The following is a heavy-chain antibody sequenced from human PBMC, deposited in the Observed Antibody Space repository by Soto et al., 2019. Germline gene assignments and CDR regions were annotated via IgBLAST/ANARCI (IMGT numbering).Heavy chain of an antibody. CDR1: GGTFSSYA. Sequence: QVQLVQSGAEVKKPGSSVKVSCKASGGTFSSYAISWVRQAPGQGLEWMGGIIPIFGTANYAQKFQGRVTITADESTSTAYMELSSLRSEDTAVYYCARWGYCSCGSCYADGWFDPWGQGTLVTVSS. V-gene: IGHV1-69*01. J-gene: IGHJ5*02. CDR3: ARWGYCSCGSCYADGWFDP. D-gene: IGHD2-15*01. CDR2: IIPIFGTA.